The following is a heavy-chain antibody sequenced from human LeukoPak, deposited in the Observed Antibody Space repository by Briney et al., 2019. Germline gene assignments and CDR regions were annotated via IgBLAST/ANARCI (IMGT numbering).Heavy chain of an antibody. V-gene: IGHV1-24*01. D-gene: IGHD1-20*01. CDR1: GYSLSELS. CDR2: FDPGDDET. J-gene: IGHJ6*03. Sequence: ASVKVSCKVSGYSLSELSTHWVRQAPGQGLEWMGGFDPGDDETIYAQKFQGRVTMTRDTSISTAYMELSRLRSDDTAVYYCARVGITGTMGYYYYYYMDVWGKGTTVTVSS. CDR3: ARVGITGTMGYYYYYYMDV.